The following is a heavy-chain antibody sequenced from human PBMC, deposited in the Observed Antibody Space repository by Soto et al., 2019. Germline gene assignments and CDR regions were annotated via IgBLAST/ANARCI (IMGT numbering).Heavy chain of an antibody. CDR1: GYTFTGYY. J-gene: IGHJ4*02. Sequence: ASVKVSCKASGYTFTGYYMHWVRQAPGQGLEWMGWINPNSGGTNYAQKLQGWVTMTRDTSISTAYMELSRLRSDDTAVYYCARDQSSGYPAAFFDYWGQGTLVTVSS. CDR2: INPNSGGT. D-gene: IGHD3-22*01. CDR3: ARDQSSGYPAAFFDY. V-gene: IGHV1-2*04.